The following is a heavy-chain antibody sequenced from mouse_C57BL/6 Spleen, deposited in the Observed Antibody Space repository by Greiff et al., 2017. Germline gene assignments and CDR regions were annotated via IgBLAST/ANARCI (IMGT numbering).Heavy chain of an antibody. CDR2: IDPSDSYT. V-gene: IGHV1-59*01. D-gene: IGHD2-14*01. Sequence: VQLQQPGAELVRPGTSVKLSCKASGYTFTSYWMHWVKQRPGQGLEWIGVIDPSDSYTNYNQKFKGKATLTVATSSSTAYMQLSSLTSEDSAVYYCARRVPHYYAMDYWGQGTSVPVSS. CDR1: GYTFTSYW. CDR3: ARRVPHYYAMDY. J-gene: IGHJ4*01.